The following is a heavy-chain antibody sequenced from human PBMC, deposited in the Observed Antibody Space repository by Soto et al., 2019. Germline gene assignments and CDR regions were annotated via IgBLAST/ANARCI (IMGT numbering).Heavy chain of an antibody. CDR2: INPGNGDR. CDR3: ARKDSDRSGIYYFDA. D-gene: IGHD3-10*01. CDR1: GYTFTTYP. V-gene: IGHV1-3*01. Sequence: QVQLVQSGAEVKKPGASVKVSCKASGYTFTTYPIHWVRQAPGPGLVWMGWINPGNGDRAYLQKFQGRVTVTRDTSASTAHIELSSLTSEDTTVYYCARKDSDRSGIYYFDAWCQGTLVSVSS. J-gene: IGHJ4*02.